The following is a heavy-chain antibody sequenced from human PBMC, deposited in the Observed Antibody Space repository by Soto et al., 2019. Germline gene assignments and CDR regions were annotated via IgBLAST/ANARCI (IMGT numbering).Heavy chain of an antibody. J-gene: IGHJ4*02. CDR2: ISSANIAI. CDR1: GFTFIGYM. V-gene: IGHV3-48*01. CDR3: ARVGWELTSDY. D-gene: IGHD1-7*01. Sequence: GTLRLYCAISGFTFIGYMLCWIRLDPGKGLELVSYISSANIAIYYADSVKGRSEISRDNAKTSMFLQLHSLRAEDTAIYYCARVGWELTSDYWGQGAQVTVSS.